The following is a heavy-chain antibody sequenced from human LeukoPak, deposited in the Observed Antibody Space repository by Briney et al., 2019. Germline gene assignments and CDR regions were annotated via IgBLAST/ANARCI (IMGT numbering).Heavy chain of an antibody. CDR1: GFTVSSNY. Sequence: PGGSLRLSCAASGFTVSSNYMSWVRQAPGKGLEWVAFMQYDGSIKYYADSVKGRFTISRDNSKNTLYLQMDSLRADDTAVYFCARDSIRQQLYYFDYWGRGTLVTVSS. CDR2: MQYDGSIK. D-gene: IGHD6-13*01. V-gene: IGHV3-30*02. J-gene: IGHJ4*02. CDR3: ARDSIRQQLYYFDY.